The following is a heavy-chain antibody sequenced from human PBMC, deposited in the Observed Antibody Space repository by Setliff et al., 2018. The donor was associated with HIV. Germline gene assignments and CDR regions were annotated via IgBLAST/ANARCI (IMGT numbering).Heavy chain of an antibody. Sequence: PGASLKISCQASGYSFTIYWIGWVSQMPGKGLEWMGVIYPGDSDTRYSPSFQGQVTISADKSITTAYVQWSSLKASDTAMYYCATWTRAETSENFQHWGQGTLVTVSS. CDR1: GYSFTIYW. J-gene: IGHJ1*01. D-gene: IGHD4-17*01. V-gene: IGHV5-51*01. CDR2: IYPGDSDT. CDR3: ATWTRAETSENFQH.